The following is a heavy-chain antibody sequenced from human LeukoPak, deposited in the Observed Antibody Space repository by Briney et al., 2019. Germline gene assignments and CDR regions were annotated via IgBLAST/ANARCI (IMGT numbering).Heavy chain of an antibody. D-gene: IGHD3-22*01. CDR3: AREYYDSSNWFDP. Sequence: GGSLRLSCAASGFTFNSYAMSWVRQAPEKGLEWVATISGSGGGTYYADSVKGRFTISRDNSKNTLYLQMSCLRAEDTAVYFCAREYYDSSNWFDPWGQGTLVTVSS. CDR2: ISGSGGGT. CDR1: GFTFNSYA. V-gene: IGHV3-23*01. J-gene: IGHJ5*02.